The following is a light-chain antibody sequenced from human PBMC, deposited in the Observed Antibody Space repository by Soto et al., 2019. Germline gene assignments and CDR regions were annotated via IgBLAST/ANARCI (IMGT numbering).Light chain of an antibody. CDR3: AAWDDSLNGPV. CDR1: SSNIGSNT. Sequence: QSVLTQPPSASGTPGQRVTISCSGSSSNIGSNTVNWYQQLPGTAPKLLIYSNNQRPSGVPDRFSGSKSGTSASLASSGLQSEDEADYDCAAWDDSLNGPVFGGGTKLTVL. CDR2: SNN. J-gene: IGLJ2*01. V-gene: IGLV1-44*01.